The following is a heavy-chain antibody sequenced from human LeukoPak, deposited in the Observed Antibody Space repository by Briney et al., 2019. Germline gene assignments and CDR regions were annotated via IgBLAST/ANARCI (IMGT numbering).Heavy chain of an antibody. CDR1: GGSFSGYY. V-gene: IGHV4-34*01. CDR2: INHSGST. J-gene: IGHJ3*02. CDR3: ARGGPFDI. Sequence: SETLSLTCAVYGGSFSGYYWSGIRQPPGKGLEWIGEINHSGSTNYNPSLKSRVTISVDTSKNQFSLKLSSVTAADTAVYYCARGGPFDIWGQGTMVTVSS.